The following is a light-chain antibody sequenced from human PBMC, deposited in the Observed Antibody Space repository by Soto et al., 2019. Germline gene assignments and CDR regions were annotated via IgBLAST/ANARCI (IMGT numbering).Light chain of an antibody. Sequence: EIVLTQSPATLSLSPGERYTLSGLASQSLSSNFLAWYQQKPGQPPRLLIYGAYNRATGITDRFSGSGSGTDFIITISRLEPEDFAVYYCHQYDTSPRTFGQGTKVEIK. V-gene: IGKV3-20*01. CDR1: QSLSSNF. CDR2: GAY. CDR3: HQYDTSPRT. J-gene: IGKJ1*01.